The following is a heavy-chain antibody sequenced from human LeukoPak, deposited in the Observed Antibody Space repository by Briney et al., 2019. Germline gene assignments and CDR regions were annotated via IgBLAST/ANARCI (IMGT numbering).Heavy chain of an antibody. CDR1: GGSISSSSYY. CDR3: ARDGREAADFDY. CDR2: IYYSGST. V-gene: IGHV4-39*07. J-gene: IGHJ4*02. Sequence: SETLSLTCTVSGGSISSSSYYWGWIRQPPGKGLEWIGSIYYSGSTYYNPSLKSRVTISVDTSKNQFSLKLSSVTAADTAVYYCARDGREAADFDYWGQGTLVTVSS. D-gene: IGHD6-13*01.